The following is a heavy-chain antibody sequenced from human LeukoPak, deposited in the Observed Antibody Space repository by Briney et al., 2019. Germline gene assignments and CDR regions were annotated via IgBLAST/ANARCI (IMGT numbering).Heavy chain of an antibody. CDR2: IYYSGST. Sequence: PSETLSLTCTVSGGSISSSSYYWGWIRQPPGKGLEWIVSIYYSGSTYYNPSLKSRVTISVDTSKNQFSLKLSSVTAADTAVYYCARDGLYYYDSSGLYYFDYWGQGTLVTVSS. V-gene: IGHV4-39*07. CDR1: GGSISSSSYY. J-gene: IGHJ4*02. CDR3: ARDGLYYYDSSGLYYFDY. D-gene: IGHD3-22*01.